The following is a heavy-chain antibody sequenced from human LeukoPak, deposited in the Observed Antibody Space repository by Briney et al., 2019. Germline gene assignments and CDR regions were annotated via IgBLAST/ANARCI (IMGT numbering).Heavy chain of an antibody. D-gene: IGHD6-13*01. J-gene: IGHJ4*02. CDR2: ISDSSRTT. CDR1: GFTLSTEA. CDR3: AKKLGFIPQFDY. Sequence: GGSLRLSCEVSGFTLSTEAMTWVRQAPGKGLEWVSSISDSSRTTYYADSVQGRFTISRDNSRNTVYLQMNSLRAEDTAFYYCAKKLGFIPQFDYWSQGTLVAVSS. V-gene: IGHV3-23*01.